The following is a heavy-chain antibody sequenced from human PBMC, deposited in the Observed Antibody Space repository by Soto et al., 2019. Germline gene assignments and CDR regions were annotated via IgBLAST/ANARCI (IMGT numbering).Heavy chain of an antibody. J-gene: IGHJ4*02. CDR1: GFIFTTYT. V-gene: IGHV3-23*03. Sequence: EVQLLESGGHLVQPGGSLRLSCAASGFIFTTYTMNWVRQVPGKGLEWVSGISQPGTETCADSVKGRFTISRDNSKSLLFLQMDSLRVEDTAVYYCEKDRHPDGIWTFDYWGQGAPVIVSS. CDR2: ISQPGTET. CDR3: EKDRHPDGIWTFDY. D-gene: IGHD3-9*01.